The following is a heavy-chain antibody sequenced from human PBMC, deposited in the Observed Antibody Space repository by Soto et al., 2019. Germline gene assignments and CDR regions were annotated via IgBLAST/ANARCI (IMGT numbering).Heavy chain of an antibody. D-gene: IGHD2-15*01. CDR3: ARAPETDCSGGSCYHYYYYGMDV. CDR2: IIPIFGTA. CDR1: GGTFSSYA. V-gene: IGHV1-69*01. Sequence: QVQLVQSGAEVKKPGSSVKVSCTASGGTFSSYAISWVRQAPGQGLEWMGGIIPIFGTANYAQKFQGRVTITADESTSTAYMELSSLRSEDTAVYYCARAPETDCSGGSCYHYYYYGMDVWGQGTTVTVSS. J-gene: IGHJ6*02.